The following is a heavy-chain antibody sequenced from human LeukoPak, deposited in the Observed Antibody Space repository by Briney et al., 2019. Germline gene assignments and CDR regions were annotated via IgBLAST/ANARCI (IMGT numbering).Heavy chain of an antibody. D-gene: IGHD6-13*01. V-gene: IGHV3-23*01. J-gene: IGHJ4*02. CDR2: ISESGGRT. Sequence: GGSLRLSCAASGFTFSNYAMSWVRQAPGKGLEWVSLISESGGRTYYADSVKGRLTISRDNFKNTVYLQMNSLRAEDTAVYYCAKVRDSSWYYGFDYWGQGTLVTVSS. CDR3: AKVRDSSWYYGFDY. CDR1: GFTFSNYA.